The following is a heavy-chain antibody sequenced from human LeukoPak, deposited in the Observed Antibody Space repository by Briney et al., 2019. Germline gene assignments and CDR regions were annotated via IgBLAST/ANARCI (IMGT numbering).Heavy chain of an antibody. Sequence: WASVKVSCKASGGTFSRYAISWVRQAPGQGLEWMGGIIPIFGTANYAQKFQGRVTITTDESTSTAYTELSSLRSEDTAVYYCAVSGYCSSTSCYTLYFDYWGQGTLVTVSS. V-gene: IGHV1-69*05. CDR2: IIPIFGTA. D-gene: IGHD2-2*02. CDR1: GGTFSRYA. CDR3: AVSGYCSSTSCYTLYFDY. J-gene: IGHJ4*02.